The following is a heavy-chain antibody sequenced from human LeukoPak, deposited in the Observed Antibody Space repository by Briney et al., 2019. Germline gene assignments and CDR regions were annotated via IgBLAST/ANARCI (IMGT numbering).Heavy chain of an antibody. CDR1: GFTFSSYA. CDR3: ARYGNAFDY. V-gene: IGHV3-23*01. J-gene: IGHJ4*02. CDR2: ISGSGGST. D-gene: IGHD4-23*01. Sequence: PGGSLRLSCAASGFTFSSYAMSWVRQAPGKGLEWVSAISGSGGSTYYADSVKGRFTISRDNSKHTLFLQMNSVRAEDTALYYCARYGNAFDYWGQGTLVTISS.